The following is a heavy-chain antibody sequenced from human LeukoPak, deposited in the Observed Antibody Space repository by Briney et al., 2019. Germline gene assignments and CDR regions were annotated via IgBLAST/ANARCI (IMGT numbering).Heavy chain of an antibody. CDR1: GASISSYY. Sequence: AETLSLTCNVSGASISSYYWSWIRQPPGKGLEWIGYIYYSGSTNYNPSLKSRVTISVETSKNQFSLKLSSVTAADTGVYYCASSLRGNYYYYYYMDVWGKGTTVTVSS. J-gene: IGHJ6*03. V-gene: IGHV4-59*01. CDR3: ASSLRGNYYYYYYMDV. CDR2: IYYSGST. D-gene: IGHD3-16*01.